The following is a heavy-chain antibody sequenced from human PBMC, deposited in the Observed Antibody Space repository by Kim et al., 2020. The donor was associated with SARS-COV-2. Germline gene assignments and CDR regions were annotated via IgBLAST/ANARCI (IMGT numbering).Heavy chain of an antibody. CDR3: AREARPDCSSTSCYSSQGEFDY. J-gene: IGHJ4*02. CDR1: GGTFSSYA. Sequence: SVKVSCKASGGTFSSYAISWVRQAPGQGLEWMGRIIPILGIANYAQKFQGRVTITADKSTSTAYMELSSLRSEDTAVYYCAREARPDCSSTSCYSSQGEFDYWGQGTLVTVSS. CDR2: IIPILGIA. D-gene: IGHD2-2*01. V-gene: IGHV1-69*04.